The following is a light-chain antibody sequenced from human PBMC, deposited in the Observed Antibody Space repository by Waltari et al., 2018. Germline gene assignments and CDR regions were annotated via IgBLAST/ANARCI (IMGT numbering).Light chain of an antibody. CDR3: MQGTHWPYT. V-gene: IGKV2-30*02. CDR2: KVS. Sequence: VVMTQSPLSLPVTLGQPASTSCTSSQSLVHRDGNIHLNWFQQRPGQSPRRLIYKVSSRDSGVPDRFSGSGSGTDFTLKISRVEAEDVGVYYCMQGTHWPYTFGQGTKLDIK. CDR1: QSLVHRDGNIH. J-gene: IGKJ2*01.